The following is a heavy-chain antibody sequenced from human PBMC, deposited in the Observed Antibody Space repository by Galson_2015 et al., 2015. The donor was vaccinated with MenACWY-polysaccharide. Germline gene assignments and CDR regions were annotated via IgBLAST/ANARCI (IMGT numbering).Heavy chain of an antibody. D-gene: IGHD3-10*01. CDR3: ARDPAPSYYGSGSYYSPTDY. CDR2: INPSGGST. Sequence: SVKVSCKASGYTFTSYYMHWVRQAPGQGLEWMGIINPSGGSTSYAQKFQGRVTMTRDTSTSTVYMELSSLRSEDTAVYYCARDPAPSYYGSGSYYSPTDYWGQGTLVTVSS. V-gene: IGHV1-46*03. CDR1: GYTFTSYY. J-gene: IGHJ4*02.